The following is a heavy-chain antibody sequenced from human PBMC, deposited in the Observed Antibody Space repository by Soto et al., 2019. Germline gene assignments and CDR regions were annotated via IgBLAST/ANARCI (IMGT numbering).Heavy chain of an antibody. V-gene: IGHV5-51*01. CDR2: IYPGDSDT. J-gene: IGHJ3*02. CDR3: ARRTNYYDEDAFDI. Sequence: PGVYLKISCKGSGYSLTSYWIGWLRQMPWKGLEWMGIIYPGDSDTRYSPSFQGQVTISADKSISTAYLQWSSLKASDTAMYYCARRTNYYDEDAFDIWGQGTMVTVSS. CDR1: GYSLTSYW. D-gene: IGHD3-22*01.